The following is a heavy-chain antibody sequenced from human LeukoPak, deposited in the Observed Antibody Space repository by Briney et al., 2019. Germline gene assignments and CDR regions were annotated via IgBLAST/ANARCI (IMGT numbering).Heavy chain of an antibody. CDR1: GGTFSSYV. CDR2: IIPIFGTA. CDR3: ARVGGLIRRVGPNWFDP. D-gene: IGHD3-16*01. V-gene: IGHV1-69*13. Sequence: SVKVSCKASGGTFSSYVISWVRQAPGQGLEWMGGIIPIFGTANYAQKFQGRVTITADESTSTAYMELSSLRSEDTAVYYCARVGGLIRRVGPNWFDPWGQGTLVTVSS. J-gene: IGHJ5*02.